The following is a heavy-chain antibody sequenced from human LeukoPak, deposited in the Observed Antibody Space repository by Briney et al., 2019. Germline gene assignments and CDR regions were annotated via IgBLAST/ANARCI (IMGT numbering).Heavy chain of an antibody. V-gene: IGHV4-31*03. Sequence: NPSETLSLTCTVSGGSISSGAYYWSWIRRHPGKGLEWIGYIYYSGSTYYNPSLKSRVTIAVDTSKNQFSLKLSSVTAADTAVYYCARDNGIAARFFDYWGQGTLVTVSS. CDR2: IYYSGST. CDR3: ARDNGIAARFFDY. CDR1: GGSISSGAYY. J-gene: IGHJ4*02. D-gene: IGHD6-6*01.